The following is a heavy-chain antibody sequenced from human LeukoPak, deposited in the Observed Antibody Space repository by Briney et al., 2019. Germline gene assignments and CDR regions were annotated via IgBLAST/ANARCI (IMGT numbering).Heavy chain of an antibody. CDR1: GFTFSNYA. D-gene: IGHD6-19*01. J-gene: IGHJ5*02. V-gene: IGHV3-23*01. CDR2: ISGSGGST. CDR3: AKDRSGWKSWFDP. Sequence: GGSLRLSCAASGFTFSNYAMSWVRQAPGKGLEWVSIISGSGGSTYYADSVKGRFTISRDNSKNTLYLQMNSQRVEDTAVYYCAKDRSGWKSWFDPWGQGTLVTVSS.